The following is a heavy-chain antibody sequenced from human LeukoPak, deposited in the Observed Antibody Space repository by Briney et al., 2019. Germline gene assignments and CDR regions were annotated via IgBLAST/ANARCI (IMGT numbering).Heavy chain of an antibody. D-gene: IGHD5-24*01. CDR2: INTDGSST. J-gene: IGHJ4*02. V-gene: IGHV3-74*01. CDR3: ARIRNGFNNDY. CDR1: GFTFSSYW. Sequence: GGSLRLSCAASGFTFSSYWMHWVRQAPGKGLVWVSRINTDGSSTSYADSVKGRFTISRDNAKNTLYVQMNSLRAEDTAVYYCARIRNGFNNDYWGQGTLVTVSS.